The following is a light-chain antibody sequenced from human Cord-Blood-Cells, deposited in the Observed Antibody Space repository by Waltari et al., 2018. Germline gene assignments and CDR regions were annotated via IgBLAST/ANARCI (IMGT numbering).Light chain of an antibody. Sequence: QSVLTHPPSASGTPGQRVTISCSGSSSTIGSTSVYWYQQLPGTAPKLLIYRNNQRPSGVPDRFSGSKSGTSASLAISGLRSEDEADYYCAAWDDSLSGLFGGGTKLTVL. J-gene: IGLJ3*02. V-gene: IGLV1-47*01. CDR2: RNN. CDR1: SSTIGSTS. CDR3: AAWDDSLSGL.